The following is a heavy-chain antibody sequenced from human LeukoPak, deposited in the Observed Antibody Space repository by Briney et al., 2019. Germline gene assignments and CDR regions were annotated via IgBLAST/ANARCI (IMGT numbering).Heavy chain of an antibody. CDR2: INWNSGST. V-gene: IGHV3-20*01. Sequence: GGSLRLSCAASGFNFDDHGMSWVRQAPGKGLEWVSGINWNSGSTSYADSVKGRFTISRDNAKNSLYLQMNSLRVEDTALYLCAIPLYSSSCYGGSLGYWGRGTLVTVSS. D-gene: IGHD6-13*01. CDR1: GFNFDDHG. CDR3: AIPLYSSSCYGGSLGY. J-gene: IGHJ4*02.